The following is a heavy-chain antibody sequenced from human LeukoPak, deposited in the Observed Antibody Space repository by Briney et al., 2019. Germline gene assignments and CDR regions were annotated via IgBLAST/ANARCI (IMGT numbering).Heavy chain of an antibody. V-gene: IGHV3-23*01. Sequence: GGSLRLSCAASGFTFSSYAMSWVRQAPGKRLEWVSAISGSGGSTYYADSVKGRFTISRDNSKNTLYLQMNSLRAEDTAVYYCAAHSGVAVAAADYWGQGTLVTVSS. D-gene: IGHD2-15*01. CDR3: AAHSGVAVAAADY. CDR1: GFTFSSYA. J-gene: IGHJ4*02. CDR2: ISGSGGST.